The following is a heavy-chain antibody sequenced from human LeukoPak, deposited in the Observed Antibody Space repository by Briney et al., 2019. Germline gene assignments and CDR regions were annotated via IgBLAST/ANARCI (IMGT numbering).Heavy chain of an antibody. D-gene: IGHD1-14*01. Sequence: GGTLRLSCAASGFTFSSYGMSWVRQAPGKGLEWVSAISGSGGSTYYADSVKGRFTISRDNSKNTLYLQMNSLRAEDTAVYYCAKDTEGSFDYWGQGTLVTVSS. CDR3: AKDTEGSFDY. CDR2: ISGSGGST. V-gene: IGHV3-23*01. CDR1: GFTFSSYG. J-gene: IGHJ4*02.